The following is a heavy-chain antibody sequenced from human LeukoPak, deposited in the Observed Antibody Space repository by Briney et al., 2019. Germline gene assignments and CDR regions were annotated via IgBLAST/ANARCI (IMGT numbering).Heavy chain of an antibody. D-gene: IGHD2-8*01. J-gene: IGHJ6*02. Sequence: GGSLRLSCAASGFTFSSYGMHWVRQAPGKGLEWVAVIWYDGSNKYYADSVKGRFTISRDNSKNTLYLQMNSLRAEDTAVYYCARDASILHSIYYYYGMDVWGQGTTVTVSS. V-gene: IGHV3-33*01. CDR3: ARDASILHSIYYYYGMDV. CDR2: IWYDGSNK. CDR1: GFTFSSYG.